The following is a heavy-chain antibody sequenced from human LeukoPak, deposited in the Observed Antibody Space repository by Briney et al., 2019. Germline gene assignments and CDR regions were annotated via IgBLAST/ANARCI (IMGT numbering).Heavy chain of an antibody. J-gene: IGHJ4*02. CDR3: AREILGGFNPGAY. CDR1: LDSTTSNF. V-gene: IGHV4-4*02. CDR2: IPRSRRP. D-gene: IGHD1-14*01. Sequence: SETLSLTCTVSLDSTTSNFWSWVRQPPGKGLEWIGEIPRSRRPNYNPSLQSRVTISIDRSRNQIALELSSVTAADTAVYYCAREILGGFNPGAYWGQGTLVTVSS.